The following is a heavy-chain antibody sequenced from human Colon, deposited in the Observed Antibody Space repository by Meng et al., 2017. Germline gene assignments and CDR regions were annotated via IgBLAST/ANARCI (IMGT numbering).Heavy chain of an antibody. CDR1: GASVHSGSNH. J-gene: IGHJ4*02. CDR2: TYIGRST. D-gene: IGHD3-22*01. Sequence: VQLHASGPLWVKPSGTLALPCLGPGASVHSGSNHWSWVRQPPGKGLECIGDTYIGRSTYYNPSLKSRVSMSEDTSRNQFSLTLNYVTAAGMGFYFCIAHIVGGGGLGSGGQGTLVTVSS. V-gene: IGHV4-30-4*01. CDR3: IAHIVGGGGLGS.